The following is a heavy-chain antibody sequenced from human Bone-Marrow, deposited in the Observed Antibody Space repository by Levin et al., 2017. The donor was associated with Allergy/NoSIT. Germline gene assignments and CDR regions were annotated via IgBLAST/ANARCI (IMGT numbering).Heavy chain of an antibody. CDR1: GSSIDGHY. CDR3: ARGMTTNDRHDS. D-gene: IGHD1-1*01. V-gene: IGHV4-59*11. J-gene: IGHJ4*02. Sequence: SSETLSLTCKISGSSIDGHYWSWIRQSPGKGLEWVGYIYYSGAINYNPSLKNRVTISLDTSQKQFSLKLASVTAADTAVYFCARGMTTNDRHDSWGQGILVTVSS. CDR2: IYYSGAI.